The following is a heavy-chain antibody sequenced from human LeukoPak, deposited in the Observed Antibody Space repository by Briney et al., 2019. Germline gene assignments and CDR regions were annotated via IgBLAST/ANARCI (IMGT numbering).Heavy chain of an antibody. V-gene: IGHV4-34*01. J-gene: IGHJ3*02. CDR3: ARGDYDSSGSIGFDI. Sequence: SETLSLTCAVYGGSFSGYYWSWIRQPPGKGLEWIGEINHSGSTNYNPSLKSRVTISVDTSKNQFSLKLSSVTAADTAVYYCARGDYDSSGSIGFDIWGRGTMVTVSS. CDR1: GGSFSGYY. D-gene: IGHD3-22*01. CDR2: INHSGST.